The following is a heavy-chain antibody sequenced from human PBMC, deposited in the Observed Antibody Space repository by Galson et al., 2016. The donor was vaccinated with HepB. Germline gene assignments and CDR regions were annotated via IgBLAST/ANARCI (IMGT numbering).Heavy chain of an antibody. CDR1: GYNPATYW. Sequence: QSGAEVKKPGESLKISCKTSGYNPATYWIGWVRQMPGKGLEWMAVIYPLDPDPRYSPSFEGQVTISADQSIRTAYLQWSSLKASDTAMYYCARLAVETDSLGFDYWGQGTLVTVSP. CDR3: ARLAVETDSLGFDY. D-gene: IGHD3-16*01. J-gene: IGHJ4*02. CDR2: IYPLDPDP. V-gene: IGHV5-51*01.